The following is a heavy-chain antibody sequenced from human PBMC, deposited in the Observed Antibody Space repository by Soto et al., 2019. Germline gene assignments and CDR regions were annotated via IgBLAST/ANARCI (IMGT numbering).Heavy chain of an antibody. CDR2: ISSRTGSSK. CDR1: GFTFTTYG. D-gene: IGHD2-8*01. J-gene: IGHJ4*02. V-gene: IGHV3-21*01. CDR3: ARKGVSNLDY. Sequence: GGSLRLSCAASGFTFTTYGMNWVRQAPGKGLEWVSLISSRTGSSKEYADSVRGRFTVSRDNAKNSVYLQMNSLRVEDTAVYYCARKGVSNLDYWGQGTLVTVSS.